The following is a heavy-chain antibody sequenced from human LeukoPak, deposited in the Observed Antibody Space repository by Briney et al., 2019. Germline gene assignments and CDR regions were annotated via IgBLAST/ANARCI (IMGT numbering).Heavy chain of an antibody. J-gene: IGHJ4*02. CDR3: ARRRWLQAGAHFDY. CDR2: IKQDGSEK. V-gene: IGHV3-7*01. Sequence: GGSLRLSCAASGLTFSSYWMSWVRQAPGKGLEWVANIKQDGSEKYYVDSVKGRFTISRDNAKNSLYVQMNSLRAEDTAVYYCARRRWLQAGAHFDYWGQGTLVTVSS. D-gene: IGHD5-24*01. CDR1: GLTFSSYW.